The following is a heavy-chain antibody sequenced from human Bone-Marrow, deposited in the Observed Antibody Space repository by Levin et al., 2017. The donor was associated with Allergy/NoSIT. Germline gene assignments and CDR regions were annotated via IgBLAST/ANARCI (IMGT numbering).Heavy chain of an antibody. V-gene: IGHV1-8*01. CDR1: GYTFTSYD. D-gene: IGHD6-6*01. Sequence: GGSLRLSCKASGYTFTSYDINWVRQATGQGLEWMGWMNPNSGNTGYAQKFQGRVTMTRNTSISTAYMELSSLRSEDTAVYYCARAEQLVDFDYWGQGTLVTVSS. CDR2: MNPNSGNT. J-gene: IGHJ4*02. CDR3: ARAEQLVDFDY.